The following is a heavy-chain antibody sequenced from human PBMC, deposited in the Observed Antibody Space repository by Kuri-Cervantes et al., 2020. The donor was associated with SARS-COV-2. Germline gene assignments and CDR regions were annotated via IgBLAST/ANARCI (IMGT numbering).Heavy chain of an antibody. CDR3: ASLPGIGAAVAGGNDY. J-gene: IGHJ4*02. Sequence: ETLSLTCAASGFTFSSYSMNWVRQAPGKGLEWVSYISSSSSTIYYADSVKGRFTISRDNAKNSLYLQMNSLRDEDAAAYYCASLPGIGAAVAGGNDYWGQGTLVTVSS. CDR2: ISSSSSTI. CDR1: GFTFSSYS. V-gene: IGHV3-48*02. D-gene: IGHD6-19*01.